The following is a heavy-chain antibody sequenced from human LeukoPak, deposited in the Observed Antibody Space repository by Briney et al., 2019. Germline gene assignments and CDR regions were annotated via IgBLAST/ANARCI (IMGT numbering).Heavy chain of an antibody. CDR1: GFTVSHNY. CDR2: ISSSGSTI. D-gene: IGHD6-19*01. CDR3: AREKAVAKHFDY. V-gene: IGHV3-11*01. Sequence: GGSLRLSCAASGFTVSHNYMSWVRQAPGKGLEWVSYISSSGSTIYYADSVKGRFTISRDNAKNSLYLQMNSLRAEDTAVYYCAREKAVAKHFDYWGQGTLVTVSS. J-gene: IGHJ4*02.